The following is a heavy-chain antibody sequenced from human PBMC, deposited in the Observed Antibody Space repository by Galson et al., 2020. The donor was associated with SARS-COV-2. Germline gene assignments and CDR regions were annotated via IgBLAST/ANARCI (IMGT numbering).Heavy chain of an antibody. D-gene: IGHD3-10*01. J-gene: IGHJ6*02. V-gene: IGHV3-13*01. CDR1: GLTFNSYD. CDR2: IGTAGDT. CDR3: ARGDVITMVRGVIYYYYYGMDV. Sequence: GASPKITCAASGLTFNSYDMHWVRQATGKGLEWVTAIGTAGDTYYPGSVKGRFTISSENAKNSLYLQMNSLRAGDTAVYYCARGDVITMVRGVIYYYYYGMDVWGQGTTVTVSS.